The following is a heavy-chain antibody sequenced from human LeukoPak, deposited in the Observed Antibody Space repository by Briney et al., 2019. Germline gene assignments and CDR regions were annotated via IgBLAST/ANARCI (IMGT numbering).Heavy chain of an antibody. CDR2: INHSGST. CDR3: ARASARPVY. V-gene: IGHV4-34*01. Sequence: SQTLSLTCTVSGGSISSYYWSWIRQPPGKGLEWIGEINHSGSTNYNPSLKSRVTISVDTSKNQFSLKLSSVTAADTAVYYCARASARPVYWGQGTLVTVSS. D-gene: IGHD6-6*01. CDR1: GGSISSYY. J-gene: IGHJ4*02.